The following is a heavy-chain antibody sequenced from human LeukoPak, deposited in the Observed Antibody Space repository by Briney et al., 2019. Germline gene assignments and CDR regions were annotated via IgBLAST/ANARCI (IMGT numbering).Heavy chain of an antibody. CDR1: GFTFSTYA. Sequence: GGSLRLSCAASGFTFSTYAMSWVRQTPGKGLEWVSDIRGSGGSTNYADSVKGRFTISRDNSKNTLYLQMNSLRAEDTAVYYCAKGRSSWFSGSFDYWGQGTLVTVSS. V-gene: IGHV3-23*01. D-gene: IGHD6-19*01. CDR3: AKGRSSWFSGSFDY. J-gene: IGHJ4*02. CDR2: IRGSGGST.